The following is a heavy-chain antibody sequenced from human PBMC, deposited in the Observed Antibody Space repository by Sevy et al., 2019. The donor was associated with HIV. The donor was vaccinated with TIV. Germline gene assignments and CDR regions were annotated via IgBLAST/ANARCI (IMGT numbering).Heavy chain of an antibody. D-gene: IGHD3-3*01. CDR2: IEPDGTEK. V-gene: IGHV3-7*03. CDR3: ERVNSGSGVIIPNVYYGMDV. Sequence: GGSLRLSCVASGFTFSGHCMSWVRQAPGKGLEWVASIEPDGTEKYYVDSVKGRFTISRDNARDSLYLQMNSLRAEDTAVYYCERVNSGSGVIIPNVYYGMDVWGQGTTVTVSS. J-gene: IGHJ6*02. CDR1: GFTFSGHC.